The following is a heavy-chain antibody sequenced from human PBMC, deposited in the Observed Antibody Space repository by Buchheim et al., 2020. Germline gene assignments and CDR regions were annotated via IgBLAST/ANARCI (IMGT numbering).Heavy chain of an antibody. V-gene: IGHV3-74*01. CDR1: GFTFSSYW. CDR3: ARGPNTKYYYASGDSFDP. D-gene: IGHD3-10*01. CDR2: INSDGSST. Sequence: EVQLVESGGGLVQPGGSLRLSCAASGFTFSSYWMHWVRQAPGKGLVWVSRINSDGSSTSYADSVKGRFTISRDNAKNTLYLQMNSLRADDTAVYYCARGPNTKYYYASGDSFDPWGKGTL. J-gene: IGHJ5*02.